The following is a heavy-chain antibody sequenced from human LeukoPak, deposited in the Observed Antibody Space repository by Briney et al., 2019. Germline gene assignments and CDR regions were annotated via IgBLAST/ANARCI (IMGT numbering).Heavy chain of an antibody. CDR2: MNPNSGNT. D-gene: IGHD1-14*01. CDR3: AREPLRTEHIDY. J-gene: IGHJ4*02. V-gene: IGHV1-8*01. Sequence: GASVKVSCKASGYTFTSYDINWVRQATGQGLEWMGWMNPNSGNTGYAQKFQGRVTMTRDTSTRTAYMDLSSLRSEDSAVYYCAREPLRTEHIDYWGQGTLVTVSS. CDR1: GYTFTSYD.